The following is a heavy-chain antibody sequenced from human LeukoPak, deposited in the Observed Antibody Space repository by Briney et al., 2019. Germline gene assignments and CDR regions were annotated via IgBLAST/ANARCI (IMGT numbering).Heavy chain of an antibody. CDR1: GVSFSGYY. J-gene: IGHJ4*02. Sequence: SETLSLTCAVYGVSFSGYYWSRIRQPPGKGLEWIGEINHSGSTNYNPSLKSRVTISVDTSKNQFSLKLSSVTAADTAVYYCARALYCSSTSCPNHIAARPLDYWGQGTLVTVSS. V-gene: IGHV4-34*01. CDR3: ARALYCSSTSCPNHIAARPLDY. CDR2: INHSGST. D-gene: IGHD2-2*01.